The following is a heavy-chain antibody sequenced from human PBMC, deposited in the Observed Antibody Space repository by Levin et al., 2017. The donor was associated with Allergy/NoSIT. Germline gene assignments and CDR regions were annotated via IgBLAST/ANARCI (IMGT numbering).Heavy chain of an antibody. V-gene: IGHV3-23*01. D-gene: IGHD5-24*01. CDR3: ARLRWIQPLYYLDY. Sequence: QTGGSLRLSCAASGFTFSTYAMSWVRQAPGKGLEWVSPISPSGGGTYYADSVKGRFTVSRDNSKDTLYLQMNSLGAEDTAVYYCARLRWIQPLYYLDYWGQGTLVTVSS. J-gene: IGHJ4*02. CDR2: ISPSGGGT. CDR1: GFTFSTYA.